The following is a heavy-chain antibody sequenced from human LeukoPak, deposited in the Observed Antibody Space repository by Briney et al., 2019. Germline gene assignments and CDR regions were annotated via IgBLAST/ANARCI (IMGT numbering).Heavy chain of an antibody. J-gene: IGHJ6*03. CDR1: GYTFTGYY. CDR2: INPNSGGT. D-gene: IGHD6-6*01. V-gene: IGHV1-2*02. Sequence: AASVKVSCKASGYTFTGYYMHWVRQAPGQGLEWMGWINPNSGGTNYAQKFQGRVTMTRDTSISTAYMELSRLRSDDTAVYYCARDRVAARGYYYYYMDVWGKGTTVTVSS. CDR3: ARDRVAARGYYYYYMDV.